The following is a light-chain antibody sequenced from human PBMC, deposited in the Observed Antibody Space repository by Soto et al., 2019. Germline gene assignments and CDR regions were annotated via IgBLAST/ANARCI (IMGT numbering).Light chain of an antibody. Sequence: EIVLTQSPATLSLTPGERVTLSCGASQSVRGNYLAWYQQRPGLAPRLLIFDASTRATGVPDRFSGSGSGTDFTLTINGLEPEDSAVYYCQQSGRSPRTFGQGTKVEI. CDR1: QSVRGNY. V-gene: IGKV3D-20*01. CDR2: DAS. J-gene: IGKJ1*01. CDR3: QQSGRSPRT.